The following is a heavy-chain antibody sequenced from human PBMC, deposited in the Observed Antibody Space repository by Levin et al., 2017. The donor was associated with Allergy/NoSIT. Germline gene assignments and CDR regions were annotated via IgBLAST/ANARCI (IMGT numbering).Heavy chain of an antibody. J-gene: IGHJ4*02. CDR1: RFTVSSYA. CDR3: ARYLYGAESARQFTH. V-gene: IGHV3-23*01. CDR2: IGSSGII. Sequence: GGSLRLSCAASRFTVSSYAMTWVRQAPGKGLEWVSTIGSSGIIYYADSVKGRFTISRVNSKNTVDLQMNSLRAEDTAVYYCARYLYGAESARQFTHWGQGTLVTVSS. D-gene: IGHD2/OR15-2a*01.